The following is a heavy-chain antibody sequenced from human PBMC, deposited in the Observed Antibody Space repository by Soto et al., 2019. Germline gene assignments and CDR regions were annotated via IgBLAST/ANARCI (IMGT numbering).Heavy chain of an antibody. CDR3: AKSLVFVDNAYMDG. J-gene: IGHJ6*03. V-gene: IGHV1-69*08. D-gene: IGHD5-12*01. CDR1: GGSFTSYI. Sequence: QVQLVQSGAEVKKPGSSVKVSCEASGGSFTSYIFTWVRQAPGQGLEWMGRIIPIQGTANYALKFQDRGTTAADKSSNTAYMELRSLRPEDTALYYSAKSLVFVDNAYMDGWGKGTTVTVS. CDR2: IIPIQGTA.